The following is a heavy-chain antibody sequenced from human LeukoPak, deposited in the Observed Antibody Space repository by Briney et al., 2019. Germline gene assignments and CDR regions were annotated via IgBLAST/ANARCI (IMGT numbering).Heavy chain of an antibody. V-gene: IGHV1-2*02. CDR3: ARDPYGRNYYYYMDV. Sequence: ASVKVSCKASGYTFTGYYMHWVRQAPGQGLEWMGWINPNSGGTNYAQKFQGRVTMTRDTSISTAYMELSGLRSDDTAVYYCARDPYGRNYYYYMDVWGKGTTVTVSS. D-gene: IGHD4-17*01. CDR1: GYTFTGYY. J-gene: IGHJ6*03. CDR2: INPNSGGT.